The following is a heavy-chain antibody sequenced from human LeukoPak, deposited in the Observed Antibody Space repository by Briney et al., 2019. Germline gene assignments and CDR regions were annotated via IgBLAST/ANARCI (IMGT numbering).Heavy chain of an antibody. CDR3: ARDSGSPSRYWYFDL. Sequence: ASVKVSCKASGYTFTSYYMHWVRQAPGQGLEWMGWISAYNGNTNYAQRLQGRVTMTTDTSTSTAYMELRSLRSDDTAVYYCARDSGSPSRYWYFDLWGRGTLVTVSS. V-gene: IGHV1-18*04. D-gene: IGHD1-26*01. CDR1: GYTFTSYY. J-gene: IGHJ2*01. CDR2: ISAYNGNT.